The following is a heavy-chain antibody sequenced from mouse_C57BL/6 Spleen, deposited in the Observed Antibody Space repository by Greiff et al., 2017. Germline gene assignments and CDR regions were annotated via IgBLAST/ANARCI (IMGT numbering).Heavy chain of an antibody. CDR1: GFTFSSYA. Sequence: DVKLVESGGGLVKPGGSLKLSCAASGFTFSSYAMSWVRQTPEKRLEWVATISDGGSYTYYPDNVKGRFTISRDNAKNNLYLQMSHLKSEDTAMYYCARGWLLREDAMDYWGQGTSGTVSS. CDR2: ISDGGSYT. V-gene: IGHV5-4*03. CDR3: ARGWLLREDAMDY. J-gene: IGHJ4*01. D-gene: IGHD2-3*01.